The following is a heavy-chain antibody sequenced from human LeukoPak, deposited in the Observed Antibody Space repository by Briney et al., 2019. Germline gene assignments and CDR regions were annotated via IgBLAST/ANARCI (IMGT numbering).Heavy chain of an antibody. CDR1: GGTFSSYA. Sequence: SVKVSCKASGGTFSSYAISWVRQAPGQGLEWMGGIIPIFGTANYAQKFQGRVTITADESTSTAYMELSSLRSEDTAVYYCARDLKPYNWKLLSHMDVWGKGTRSPSP. V-gene: IGHV1-69*13. CDR2: IIPIFGTA. CDR3: ARDLKPYNWKLLSHMDV. D-gene: IGHD1-20*01. J-gene: IGHJ6*03.